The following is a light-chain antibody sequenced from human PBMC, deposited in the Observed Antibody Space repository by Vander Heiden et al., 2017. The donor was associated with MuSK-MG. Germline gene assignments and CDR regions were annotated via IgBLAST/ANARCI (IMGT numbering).Light chain of an antibody. J-gene: IGKJ1*01. CDR3: QQYGSSPRT. V-gene: IGKV3-20*01. CDR1: QSVSSSY. CDR2: GAS. Sequence: EIVLTQSPGTLSLSPGERATLSCRASQSVSSSYLAWYQQKPGQAPRLLIYGASSRATGIPDRFSGSGSGTDFTLTISRLEPVDFAVYYCQQYGSSPRTFGQGTKVEIK.